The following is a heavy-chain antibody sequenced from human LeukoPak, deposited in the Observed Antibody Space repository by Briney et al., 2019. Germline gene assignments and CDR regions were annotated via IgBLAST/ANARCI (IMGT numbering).Heavy chain of an antibody. V-gene: IGHV3-30*04. CDR2: ISHEGRNK. J-gene: IGHJ4*02. CDR3: ARVQDHASFDC. CDR1: GFTFSTYA. Sequence: RSLRLSCAASGFTFSTYAMHWVRQAPGKGLEWVSVISHEGRNKYYADSVKGRFTISRDNSKNTLYLQMNSLRAEDTAVYYCARVQDHASFDCWGQGTLVTVSS.